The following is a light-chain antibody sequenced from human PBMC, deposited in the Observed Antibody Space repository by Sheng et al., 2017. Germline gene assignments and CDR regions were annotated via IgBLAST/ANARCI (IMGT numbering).Light chain of an antibody. CDR1: SSNIGNNF. V-gene: IGLV1-51*02. CDR2: END. CDR3: GTWDSSLSVV. Sequence: QSVLTQPPSVSAAPGQKVTISCSGSSSNIGNNFVSWYQHLPGTAPKLLMYENDKRPSGIPDRFSGSKSGTSATLGVTGLQTGDEADYYCGTWDSSLSVVFGGGTKLTVL. J-gene: IGLJ2*01.